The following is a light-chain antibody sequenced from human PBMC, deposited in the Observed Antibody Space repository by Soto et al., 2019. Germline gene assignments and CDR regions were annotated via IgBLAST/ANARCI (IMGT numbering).Light chain of an antibody. CDR2: GAS. J-gene: IGKJ1*01. V-gene: IGKV3-20*01. CDR3: QQYAASPRT. Sequence: EIVLTQSPGTLSLSPRERATLSCRASQSVNDKYLAWYQHKPSQAPSLLIYGASSRAPGIPDRFSGSGSRTYFTLTISRLQPEDFAIYYCQQYAASPRTFGQGTQVEVK. CDR1: QSVNDKY.